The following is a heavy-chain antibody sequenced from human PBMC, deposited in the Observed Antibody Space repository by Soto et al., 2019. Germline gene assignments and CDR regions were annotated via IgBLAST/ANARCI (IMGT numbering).Heavy chain of an antibody. V-gene: IGHV3-48*03. J-gene: IGHJ6*04. D-gene: IGHD5-18*01. CDR3: ARDRGTAMVTGYYYGMDV. Sequence: GESLKISCAASGFTFSSYEMNWVRQAPGKGLEWVSYISSSGSTIYYADSVKGRFTISRDNAKNSLYLQMNSLRAEDTAVYYCARDRGTAMVTGYYYGMDVWGKGTTVTVSS. CDR1: GFTFSSYE. CDR2: ISSSGSTI.